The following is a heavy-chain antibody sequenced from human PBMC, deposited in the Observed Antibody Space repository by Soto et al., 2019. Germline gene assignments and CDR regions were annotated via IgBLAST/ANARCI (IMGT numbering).Heavy chain of an antibody. CDR2: ITDSGDDT. D-gene: IGHD2-2*01. Sequence: AGGSLRLSCAASGFTFNNYAMGWVRQAPGKGLEWVSAITDSGDDTYYIDSVKGRFTISRDNSKSTSYLQMNSLRAEDTAIYYCAKLGSSSWSPHYYFDYWGQGTLVTVSS. CDR1: GFTFNNYA. CDR3: AKLGSSSWSPHYYFDY. J-gene: IGHJ4*02. V-gene: IGHV3-23*01.